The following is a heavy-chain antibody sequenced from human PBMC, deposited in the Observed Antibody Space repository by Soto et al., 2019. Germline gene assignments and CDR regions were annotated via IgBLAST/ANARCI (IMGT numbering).Heavy chain of an antibody. CDR1: GGSFSGFY. D-gene: IGHD3-22*01. CDR3: ARGVVITTTIIVIQDYYYGIDV. V-gene: IGHV4-34*01. J-gene: IGHJ6*02. Sequence: SETLSLTCAVYGGSFSGFYWSWVRQPPGKGLEWMGEINNSGSTNNNQYPKSQVTITVDTSKNQYTVTLSPVTAADTAVYYFARGVVITTTIIVIQDYYYGIDVWGQGTTVTVSS. CDR2: INNSGST.